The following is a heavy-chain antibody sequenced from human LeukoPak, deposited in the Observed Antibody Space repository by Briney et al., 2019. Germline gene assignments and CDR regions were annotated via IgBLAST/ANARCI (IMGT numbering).Heavy chain of an antibody. Sequence: GGSLRLSCAASGFTFSSYAMSWARQAPGKGLEWVSAISGSGGSTYYADSVKGRFTISRDNSKNTLYLQMNSLRAEDTAVYYCAKDFWVYGDYANAFDIWGQGTMVTVSS. CDR1: GFTFSSYA. CDR3: AKDFWVYGDYANAFDI. CDR2: ISGSGGST. J-gene: IGHJ3*02. D-gene: IGHD4-17*01. V-gene: IGHV3-23*01.